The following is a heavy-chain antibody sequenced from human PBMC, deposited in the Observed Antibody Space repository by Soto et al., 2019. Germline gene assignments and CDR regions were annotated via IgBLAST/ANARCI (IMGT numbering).Heavy chain of an antibody. J-gene: IGHJ4*02. CDR1: GDSITSSNW. CDR3: ARDLGTGTDY. Sequence: QVHLQESGPGLVKPSGTLSLTCAVSGDSITSSNWWSWVRQAPGKGLEWVGEIYHSGATTYNPSLKNGATISVDPSNNRFSLKLTSVTAADTAVYFCARDLGTGTDYWGRGTLVTVAS. V-gene: IGHV4-4*02. CDR2: IYHSGAT. D-gene: IGHD1-1*01.